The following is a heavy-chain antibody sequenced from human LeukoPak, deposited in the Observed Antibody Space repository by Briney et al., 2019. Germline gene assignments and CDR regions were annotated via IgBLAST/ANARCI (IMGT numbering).Heavy chain of an antibody. CDR1: GFIFSTYT. CDR3: VGDQVDNVGWLT. D-gene: IGHD5-12*01. Sequence: GGSLRLSCSASGFIFSTYTMYWVRQARGKGLECVSVINGDGRTTYYADSVKGRFTISRDNSKNTLYLQMNSLRAEDTAVYYCVGDQVDNVGWLTWGQGTRVTVSS. CDR2: INGDGRTT. V-gene: IGHV3-64D*06. J-gene: IGHJ5*02.